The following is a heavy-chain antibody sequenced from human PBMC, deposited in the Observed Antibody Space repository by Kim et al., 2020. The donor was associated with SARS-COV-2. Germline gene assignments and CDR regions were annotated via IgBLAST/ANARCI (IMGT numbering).Heavy chain of an antibody. D-gene: IGHD3-22*01. CDR1: GGSISSSNW. CDR2: IYHSGST. J-gene: IGHJ5*02. V-gene: IGHV4-4*02. CDR3: ARRFGYYDSREGFDP. Sequence: SETPSLTCAVSGGSISSSNWWSWVRQPPGKGLEWIGEIYHSGSTNYNPSLKSRVTISVDKSKNQFSLKLSSVTAADTAVYYCARRFGYYDSREGFDPWGQGTLVTVSS.